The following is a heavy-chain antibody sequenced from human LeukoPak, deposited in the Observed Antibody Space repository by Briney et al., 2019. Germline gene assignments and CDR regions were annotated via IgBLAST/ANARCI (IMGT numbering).Heavy chain of an antibody. D-gene: IGHD3-3*01. J-gene: IGHJ5*02. V-gene: IGHV1-18*01. CDR1: GYTFTSYG. CDR2: ISAYNGNT. CDR3: ARDWITIFGVANWFDP. Sequence: GASVKVSCKASGYTFTSYGISWVRQAPGQGLEWMGWISAYNGNTNYAQKLQGRVTMTTDTYTSTAYMELRSLRSDDTAVYYCARDWITIFGVANWFDPWGQGTLVTVSS.